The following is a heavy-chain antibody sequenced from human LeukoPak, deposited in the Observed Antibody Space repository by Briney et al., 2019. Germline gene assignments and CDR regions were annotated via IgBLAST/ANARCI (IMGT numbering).Heavy chain of an antibody. Sequence: PSETLSLTCAVYGGSFSGYYWSWIRQPPGKGLEWIGEINHSGSTNYNPSLKSRVTISVDTSKNQFSLKLSSVTAADTAVYYCARDSYGSYYYNYYMDVWGKGTTVTVSS. J-gene: IGHJ6*03. V-gene: IGHV4-34*01. CDR3: ARDSYGSYYYNYYMDV. CDR1: GGSFSGYY. CDR2: INHSGST. D-gene: IGHD5-18*01.